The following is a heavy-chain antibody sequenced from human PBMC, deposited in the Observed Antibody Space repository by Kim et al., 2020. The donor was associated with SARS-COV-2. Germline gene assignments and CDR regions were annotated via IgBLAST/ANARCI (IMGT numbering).Heavy chain of an antibody. CDR1: GGSFSGYY. Sequence: SETLSLTCAVYGGSFSGYYWSWIRQPPGKGLEWIGEINHSGSTNYNPSLKSRVTISVDTSKNQFSLKLSSVTAADTAVYYCARGASRRGRLEYSSSFPFDYWGQGTLVTVSS. CDR2: INHSGST. V-gene: IGHV4-34*01. J-gene: IGHJ4*02. D-gene: IGHD6-6*01. CDR3: ARGASRRGRLEYSSSFPFDY.